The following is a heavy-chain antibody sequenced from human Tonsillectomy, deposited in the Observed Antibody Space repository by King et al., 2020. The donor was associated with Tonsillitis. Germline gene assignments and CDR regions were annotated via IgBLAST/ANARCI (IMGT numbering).Heavy chain of an antibody. J-gene: IGHJ4*02. CDR3: ASAPPRYYYDSSGYSPLDY. Sequence: VQLQESGPGLVKPSETLSLTCAVSGSSISSGYYWGWIRQPPGKGLEWIGSIYHSGSTYYNTSLKSRVTISVDTSKNKFSLKLSSVTAADTAVYYCASAPPRYYYDSSGYSPLDYWGQGTLVTVSS. CDR2: IYHSGST. CDR1: GSSISSGYY. D-gene: IGHD3-22*01. V-gene: IGHV4-38-2*01.